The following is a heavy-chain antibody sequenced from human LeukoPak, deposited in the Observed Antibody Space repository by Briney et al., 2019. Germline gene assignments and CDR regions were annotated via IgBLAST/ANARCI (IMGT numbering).Heavy chain of an antibody. D-gene: IGHD3-22*01. J-gene: IGHJ4*02. CDR3: ARLQRETYYDSSGYYSAVRPSPQHFDY. Sequence: PSETLSLTCTVSGGSISSGSYYWSWIRQPAGKGLEWIGRIYTSGSTNYNPSLKSRVTISVDTSKNQFSLKLSSVTAADTAVYYCARLQRETYYDSSGYYSAVRPSPQHFDYWGQGTLVTVSS. V-gene: IGHV4-61*02. CDR1: GGSISSGSYY. CDR2: IYTSGST.